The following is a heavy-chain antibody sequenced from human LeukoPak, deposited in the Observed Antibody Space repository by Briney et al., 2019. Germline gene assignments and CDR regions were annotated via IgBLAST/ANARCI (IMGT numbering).Heavy chain of an antibody. Sequence: PGGSLRLSCAASGFTFSSYAMSWVRQAPGKGLEWVSAISGSGGSTYYADSVKGRFTISRDNSKNTLYLQLNSLSADDTAVYYCAKGHNDYAAYYFDYWGQGTLVTVSS. V-gene: IGHV3-23*01. CDR2: ISGSGGST. D-gene: IGHD4/OR15-4a*01. CDR3: AKGHNDYAAYYFDY. CDR1: GFTFSSYA. J-gene: IGHJ4*02.